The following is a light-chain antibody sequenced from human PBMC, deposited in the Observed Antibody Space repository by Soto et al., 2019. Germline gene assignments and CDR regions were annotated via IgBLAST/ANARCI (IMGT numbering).Light chain of an antibody. Sequence: DIQVTQSPSSLSASVGDSFTITCRTSQSISNYLNWYQQKPGKAPKLLIFVASRLQRGVPSRFTGSAAGTDFSLTITSLQREDFATYYCQQSYETPWTFGQGTKVEMK. CDR3: QQSYETPWT. CDR1: QSISNY. J-gene: IGKJ1*01. V-gene: IGKV1-39*01. CDR2: VAS.